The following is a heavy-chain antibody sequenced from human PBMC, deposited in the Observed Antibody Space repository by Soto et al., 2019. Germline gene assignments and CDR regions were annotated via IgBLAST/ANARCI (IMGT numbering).Heavy chain of an antibody. J-gene: IGHJ4*02. D-gene: IGHD2-21*02. CDR2: IYYSGST. V-gene: IGHV4-30-4*01. Sequence: LSLTCTVSGGSISSGDYYWSWIRQPPGKGLEWIGYIYYSGSTYYNPSLKSRVTISVDTSKNQFSLKLSSVTAADTAVYYCAREPYCGGDCYLNYFDYWGRGTLVTVSS. CDR1: GGSISSGDYY. CDR3: AREPYCGGDCYLNYFDY.